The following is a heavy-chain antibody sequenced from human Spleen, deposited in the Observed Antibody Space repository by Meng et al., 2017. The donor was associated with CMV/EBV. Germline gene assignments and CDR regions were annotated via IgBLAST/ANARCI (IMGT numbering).Heavy chain of an antibody. CDR1: GYSFTNYW. CDR3: ARRGSGRDNYGMDV. J-gene: IGHJ6*02. CDR2: IYPGNSDT. V-gene: IGHV5-51*01. D-gene: IGHD1-26*01. Sequence: GESLKISCTGSGYSFTNYWIGWVRQVPGKGLEWMGIIYPGNSDTRYSPSFQSQVTNSADKSISIAYLQWSSLKASDTAMYYCARRGSGRDNYGMDVWGQGTTVTVSS.